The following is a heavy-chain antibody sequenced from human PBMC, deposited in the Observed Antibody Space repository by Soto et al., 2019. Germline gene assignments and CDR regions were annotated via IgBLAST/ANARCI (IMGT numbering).Heavy chain of an antibody. CDR2: ISAYNGNT. V-gene: IGHV1-18*01. CDR3: ARDAYYYDSSGQRDAFDI. D-gene: IGHD3-22*01. Sequence: QVQLVQSGAEVKKPGASVKVSGKASGYTFTSYGISWVRQAPGQGLEWMGWISAYNGNTNYAQKLQGRVTMTTYTSTRKAYMELRSLRSDDTAVYYCARDAYYYDSSGQRDAFDIWGQGTMVTVSS. J-gene: IGHJ3*02. CDR1: GYTFTSYG.